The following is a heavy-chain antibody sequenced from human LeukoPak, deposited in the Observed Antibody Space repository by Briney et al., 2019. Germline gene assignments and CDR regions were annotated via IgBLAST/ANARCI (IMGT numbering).Heavy chain of an antibody. D-gene: IGHD5-18*01. Sequence: GGSLRLSCAASGFTFSSYGMRWVRQAPGKGLEWVSSISYSGDAYYADSVKGRFTISRDNAKTSLYLQMNSLRAEDTAVYYCARDAGNTAFDYWGQGTLVTVSS. CDR3: ARDAGNTAFDY. V-gene: IGHV3-69-1*02. CDR1: GFTFSSYG. CDR2: ISYSGDA. J-gene: IGHJ4*02.